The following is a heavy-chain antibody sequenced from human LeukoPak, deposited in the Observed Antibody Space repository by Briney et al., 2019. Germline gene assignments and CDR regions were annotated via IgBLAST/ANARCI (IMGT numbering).Heavy chain of an antibody. V-gene: IGHV3-23*01. Sequence: GGSLRLSCAASGFTFSSYAMTWVRQAPGKGLEWVSGISGSGATTYYADSVKDRFTISRDNSKNTLYLQMNSLRVEDTAVYYCAKDRESRRITMVRGVTMRGYFDYWGQGAQVTVSS. CDR2: ISGSGATT. J-gene: IGHJ4*02. CDR3: AKDRESRRITMVRGVTMRGYFDY. D-gene: IGHD3-10*01. CDR1: GFTFSSYA.